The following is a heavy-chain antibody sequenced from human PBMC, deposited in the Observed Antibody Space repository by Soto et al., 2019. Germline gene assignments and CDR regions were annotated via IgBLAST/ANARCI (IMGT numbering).Heavy chain of an antibody. CDR3: VKDIRWGGAYALDY. D-gene: IGHD5-12*01. V-gene: IGHV3-9*01. CDR2: ISWNSGSI. J-gene: IGHJ4*02. CDR1: GFTFDDYA. Sequence: PGGSLRLSCAASGFTFDDYAMHWVRQAPGKGLEWVSGISWNSGSIGYADSVKGRFTISRDNVKNSLYLQMNSLRAEDTALYYCVKDIRWGGAYALDYWGPGTLVTVFS.